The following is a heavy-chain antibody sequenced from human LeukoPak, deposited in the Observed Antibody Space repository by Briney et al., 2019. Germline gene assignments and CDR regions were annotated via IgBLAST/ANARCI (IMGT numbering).Heavy chain of an antibody. D-gene: IGHD4-17*01. CDR2: IKQDGSEK. J-gene: IGHJ4*02. V-gene: IGHV3-7*01. CDR1: GSTFSSYW. CDR3: ARDPDYGDYVNYFDY. Sequence: PGGSLSLSCAASGSTFSSYWMSWVRQAPGKGLEWVANIKQDGSEKYYVDSVKGRFTISRDNAKNSLYLQMNSLRAEDTAVYYCARDPDYGDYVNYFDYWGQGTLVTVSS.